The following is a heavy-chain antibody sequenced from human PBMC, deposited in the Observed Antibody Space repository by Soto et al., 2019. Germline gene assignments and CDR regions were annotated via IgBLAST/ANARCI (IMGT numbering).Heavy chain of an antibody. CDR2: INWNGGST. D-gene: IGHD2-2*01. V-gene: IGHV3-20*01. CDR3: ARDLGYCSSTSCYAWFDP. J-gene: IGHJ5*02. CDR1: GFTFDDYG. Sequence: EVQLVESGGGVVRPGGSLRLSCAASGFTFDDYGMSWVRQAPGKGLEWVSGINWNGGSTGYADSVKGRFTISRDNAKNSLYLQMNSLRAEDTALYHCARDLGYCSSTSCYAWFDPWGQGTLVTVSS.